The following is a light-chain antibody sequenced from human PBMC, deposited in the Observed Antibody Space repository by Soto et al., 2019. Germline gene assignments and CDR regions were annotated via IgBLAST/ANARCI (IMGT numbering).Light chain of an antibody. J-gene: IGKJ1*01. CDR2: VAS. Sequence: DIQMTQSPSSLSASVGDRVTITCRASQSISSYLNWYQQKPGKAPNLLIYVASSLQSGVPSRFSGSGTGTDFTLTISSLQPEDFATYFCQQSYNTPWTFGQGTKVAIK. CDR3: QQSYNTPWT. CDR1: QSISSY. V-gene: IGKV1-39*01.